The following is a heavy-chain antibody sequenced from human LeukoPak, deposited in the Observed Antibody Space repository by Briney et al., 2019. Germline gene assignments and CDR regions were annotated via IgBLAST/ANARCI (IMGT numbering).Heavy chain of an antibody. CDR1: GGSISSYY. CDR2: IYHSGST. V-gene: IGHV4-59*12. Sequence: SETLSLTCTVSGGSISSYYWSWIRQPPGKGLEWIGYIYHSGSTYYNPSLKSRVTISVDRSKNQFSLKLSSVTAADTAVYYCARGGSYNWFDPWGQGTLVTVSS. D-gene: IGHD1-26*01. J-gene: IGHJ5*02. CDR3: ARGGSYNWFDP.